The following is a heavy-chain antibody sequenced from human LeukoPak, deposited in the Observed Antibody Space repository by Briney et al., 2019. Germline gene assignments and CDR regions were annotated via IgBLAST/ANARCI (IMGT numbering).Heavy chain of an antibody. D-gene: IGHD6-13*01. CDR1: GYTFTSYG. CDR3: ARSRGIAAAVAYYYGMDV. Sequence: ASVKVSCKASGYTFTSYGINWVRQAPGQGREWMGWISAYNGNTNYAQKLQGRVTMTTDTSTSTAYMELRSLRSDDTAVYYCARSRGIAAAVAYYYGMDVWGQGTTVTVSS. J-gene: IGHJ6*02. CDR2: ISAYNGNT. V-gene: IGHV1-18*01.